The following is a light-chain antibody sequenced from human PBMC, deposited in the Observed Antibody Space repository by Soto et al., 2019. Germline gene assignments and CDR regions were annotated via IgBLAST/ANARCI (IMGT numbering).Light chain of an antibody. Sequence: QPVLTQAPSASGAPGQRVTMSCSGSRSNIGTNTVNWYQQRPGTPPKFLIYDNYRRPSGVPDRFSGSQSGTSASLAIDGLQSEYEAYYYCSAWDDSLNRPGFGGGTKLTVL. CDR2: DNY. J-gene: IGLJ2*01. CDR3: SAWDDSLNRPG. CDR1: RSNIGTNT. V-gene: IGLV1-44*01.